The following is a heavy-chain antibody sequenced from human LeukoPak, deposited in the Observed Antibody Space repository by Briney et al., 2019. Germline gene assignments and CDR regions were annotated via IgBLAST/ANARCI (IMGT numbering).Heavy chain of an antibody. Sequence: ASVKVSCKASGYSFTNKHMHWVRQAPGQGLEWMGIINPSGGSTSYAQKFQGRVTMTRDTSTSTVYMELSSLRSEDTAVYYCARDIPVGYSYGLDYWGQGTLVTVSS. CDR2: INPSGGST. CDR1: GYSFTNKH. J-gene: IGHJ4*02. CDR3: ARDIPVGYSYGLDY. V-gene: IGHV1-46*01. D-gene: IGHD5-18*01.